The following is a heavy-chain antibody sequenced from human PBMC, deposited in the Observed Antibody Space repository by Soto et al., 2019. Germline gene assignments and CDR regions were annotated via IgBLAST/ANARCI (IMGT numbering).Heavy chain of an antibody. CDR1: GFTFSSYA. D-gene: IGHD3-3*01. J-gene: IGHJ4*02. V-gene: IGHV3-23*01. Sequence: HPGGSLRLSCAASGFTFSSYAMSWVRQAPGKGLEWVSAISGSGGSTYYADSVKGRFTISRDNSKNTLYLQMNSLRAEDTAVYYCAKGGPAYYDFWSGYYFDYWGQGTLVTVSS. CDR2: ISGSGGST. CDR3: AKGGPAYYDFWSGYYFDY.